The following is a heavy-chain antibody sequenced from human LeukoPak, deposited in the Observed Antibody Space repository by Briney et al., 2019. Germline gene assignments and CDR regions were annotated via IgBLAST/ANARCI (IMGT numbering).Heavy chain of an antibody. J-gene: IGHJ4*02. V-gene: IGHV3-21*01. CDR2: ISSSSYI. Sequence: GGSLRLSCAASGFTFSSYSMSWVRQAPGKGLEWVSSISSSSYIYYADSVKGRFTISRDNAKNSLYLQMNSLRAEDTAVYYCAREINDYIWGSYRTNYFDYWGQGTLVTVSS. CDR1: GFTFSSYS. CDR3: AREINDYIWGSYRTNYFDY. D-gene: IGHD3-16*02.